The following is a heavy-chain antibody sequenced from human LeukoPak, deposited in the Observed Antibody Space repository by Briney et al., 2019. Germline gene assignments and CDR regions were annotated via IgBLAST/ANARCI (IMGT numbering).Heavy chain of an antibody. CDR3: ATVKFGLSFRITGRNGAFDI. D-gene: IGHD1-14*01. Sequence: ASVKVSCKVSGYTLTELSMHWVRQAPGKGLEWMGGFDPEDGETIYAQKFQGRVTMTEDTSTDTAYMELSSLRSEDTAVYYCATVKFGLSFRITGRNGAFDIWGQGIMVTVSS. CDR2: FDPEDGET. J-gene: IGHJ3*02. V-gene: IGHV1-24*01. CDR1: GYTLTELS.